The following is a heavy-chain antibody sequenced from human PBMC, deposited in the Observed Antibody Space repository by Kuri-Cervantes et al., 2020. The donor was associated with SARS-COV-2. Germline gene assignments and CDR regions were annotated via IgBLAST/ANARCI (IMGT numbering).Heavy chain of an antibody. CDR3: ARDPRNLAIFGVVIKGYYYYGMDV. J-gene: IGHJ6*02. V-gene: IGHV3-7*05. D-gene: IGHD3-3*01. CDR2: IKQDGSEK. CDR1: GFTFSSYW. Sequence: GGSLRLSCAASGFTFSSYWMSWVRQAPGKGLEWVANIKQDGSEKYYVDSVKGRFTISRDNAKNSLYLQMNSLRAEDTAVYYCARDPRNLAIFGVVIKGYYYYGMDVWRQGTTVTVSS.